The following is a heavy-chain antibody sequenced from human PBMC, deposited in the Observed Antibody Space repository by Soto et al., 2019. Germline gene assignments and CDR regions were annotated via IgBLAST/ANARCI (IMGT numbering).Heavy chain of an antibody. CDR1: GFTFSNAW. D-gene: IGHD3-16*01. J-gene: IGHJ5*02. Sequence: EVPLVESGGGLVKPGGSLRLSCAASGFTFSNAWMNWVRQAPGKGLEWVGRIKSKTDGGTTDYAAPVKGRFTISRDDSKNTLYLQMNSLKTEDTAVYYCTTDWGEQSGPSDWFDPWGQGTLVTVSS. CDR2: IKSKTDGGTT. V-gene: IGHV3-15*07. CDR3: TTDWGEQSGPSDWFDP.